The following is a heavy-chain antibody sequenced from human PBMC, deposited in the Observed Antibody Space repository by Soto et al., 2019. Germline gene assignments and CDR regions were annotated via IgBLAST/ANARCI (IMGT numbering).Heavy chain of an antibody. Sequence: ASVKVSCKASGYTFSSYAMHWVRQAPGQRLEWMGWINAGNGNTKYSQKFQGRVTITRDTSVSTAYMELSSLRSEDTAVYYCARLKQDYAVAWGGGDYWGQG. V-gene: IGHV1-3*01. CDR3: ARLKQDYAVAWGGGDY. J-gene: IGHJ4*02. CDR1: GYTFSSYA. D-gene: IGHD3-16*01. CDR2: INAGNGNT.